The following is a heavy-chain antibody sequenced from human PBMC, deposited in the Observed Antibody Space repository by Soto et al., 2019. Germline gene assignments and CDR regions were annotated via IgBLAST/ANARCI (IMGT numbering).Heavy chain of an antibody. CDR1: GGSLSGATYS. V-gene: IGHV4-30-2*01. CDR2: IFPSGTT. J-gene: IGHJ4*02. Sequence: QVQLRESGSGLVKPLETLSLTCGVSGGSLSGATYSWNWIRQPPGKGLEWIGYIFPSGTTYYKPSLKSRVTISIDVSKNQFSLSLRSFTAADTAVYYCARSREFDYWSQGTLVSVSS. CDR3: ARSREFDY.